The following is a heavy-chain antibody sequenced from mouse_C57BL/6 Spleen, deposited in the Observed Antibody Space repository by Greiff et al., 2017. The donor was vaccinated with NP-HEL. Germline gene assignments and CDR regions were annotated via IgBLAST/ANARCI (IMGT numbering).Heavy chain of an antibody. D-gene: IGHD3-3*01. J-gene: IGHJ4*01. Sequence: QVQLQQPGAELVRPGSSVKLSCKASGYTFTSYWMHWVKQRPIQGLEWIGNIDTSDSETHYNQKFKDKATLTVDKSSSTAYMQLSSLTSEDSAVYYCARSGQAMDYWGQGTSVTVSS. CDR3: ARSGQAMDY. V-gene: IGHV1-52*01. CDR2: IDTSDSET. CDR1: GYTFTSYW.